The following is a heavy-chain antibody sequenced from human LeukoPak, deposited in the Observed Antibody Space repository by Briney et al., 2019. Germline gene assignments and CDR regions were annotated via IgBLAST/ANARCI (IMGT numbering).Heavy chain of an antibody. CDR2: ISSSSSYI. D-gene: IGHD3-22*01. V-gene: IGHV3-21*01. Sequence: GGSLRLSCAASGFTFSSYSMNWVRQAPGKGLEWVSSISSSSSYIYYADSAKGRFTISRDNAKNSLYLQMNSLRAEDTAVYYCASTLGYYDSSGFWFDPWGQGTLVTVSS. CDR1: GFTFSSYS. J-gene: IGHJ5*02. CDR3: ASTLGYYDSSGFWFDP.